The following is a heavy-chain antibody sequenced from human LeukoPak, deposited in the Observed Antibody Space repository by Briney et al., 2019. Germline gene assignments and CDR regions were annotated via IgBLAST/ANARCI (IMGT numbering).Heavy chain of an antibody. CDR2: IIPIFGTA. CDR3: AREPTTTQSPYDFDY. J-gene: IGHJ4*02. Sequence: SVKVSCKASGGTFSSYAISWVRQAPGQGLEWMGRIIPIFGTANYAQKFQGRVTITTDESTSTAYMELSNLRSEDTAVYYCAREPTTTQSPYDFDYWGQGTLVTVSS. CDR1: GGTFSSYA. D-gene: IGHD4-11*01. V-gene: IGHV1-69*05.